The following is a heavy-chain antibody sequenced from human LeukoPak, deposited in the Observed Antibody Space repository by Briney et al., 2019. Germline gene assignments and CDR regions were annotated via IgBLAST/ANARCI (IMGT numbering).Heavy chain of an antibody. V-gene: IGHV3-30*02. Sequence: PGGSLRLSCAASGFTFSSYGMHWVRQAPGKGLEWVAFIRYDGSNKYYADSVKGRFTISRDNSKNTLYLQMNSLRAGDTAVYYCAIDPSYQLPSFDYWGQGTLVTVSS. CDR3: AIDPSYQLPSFDY. J-gene: IGHJ4*02. D-gene: IGHD2-2*01. CDR1: GFTFSSYG. CDR2: IRYDGSNK.